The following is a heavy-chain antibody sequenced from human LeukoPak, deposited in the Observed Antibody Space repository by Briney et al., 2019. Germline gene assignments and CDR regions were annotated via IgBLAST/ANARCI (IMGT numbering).Heavy chain of an antibody. V-gene: IGHV4-39*07. CDR1: GGSISSSSYY. J-gene: IGHJ3*02. CDR3: ARDRSWNQDAFDI. D-gene: IGHD1-1*01. Sequence: SETLSLTCTVSGGSISSSSYYWGWIRQPPGKGLEWIGSIYYSGSTYYNPSLKSRVTISVDTSKNQISLKLSSVTAADTAVYYCARDRSWNQDAFDIWGQGTMVTVSS. CDR2: IYYSGST.